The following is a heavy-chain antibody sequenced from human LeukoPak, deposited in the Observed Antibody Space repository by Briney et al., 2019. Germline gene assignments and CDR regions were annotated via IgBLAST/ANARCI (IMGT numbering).Heavy chain of an antibody. D-gene: IGHD3-22*01. CDR1: GGSFSGYY. J-gene: IGHJ4*02. Sequence: SETLSLTCAVYGGSFSGYYWSWIRQPPGKGLERIGEINHSGSTNYNPSLKSRVTISVDTSKNQFSLKLSSVTAADTAVYYCARRPPYYYDSSGYPPFDYWGQGTLVTVSS. CDR2: INHSGST. V-gene: IGHV4-34*01. CDR3: ARRPPYYYDSSGYPPFDY.